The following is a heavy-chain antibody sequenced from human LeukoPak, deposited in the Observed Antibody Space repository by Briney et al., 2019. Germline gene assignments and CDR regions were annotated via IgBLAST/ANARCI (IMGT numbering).Heavy chain of an antibody. CDR3: AKDRTSVHLWLSDLDY. CDR2: ISYDGSNK. V-gene: IGHV3-30*18. J-gene: IGHJ4*02. CDR1: GFTFSSYV. Sequence: GRSLRLSCAASGFTFSSYVMLWVRQAPGKGLEWGAIISYDGSNKYYADSVKGRFTISRDNSKNTLFLQMNSLRAEDTAVYYCAKDRTSVHLWLSDLDYWGQGTLVTVSS. D-gene: IGHD5-18*01.